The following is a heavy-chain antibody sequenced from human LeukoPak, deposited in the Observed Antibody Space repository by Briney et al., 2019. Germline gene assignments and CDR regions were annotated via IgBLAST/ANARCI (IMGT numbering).Heavy chain of an antibody. D-gene: IGHD6-19*01. V-gene: IGHV3-23*01. CDR3: AKDLGSSGWYSWPFDY. J-gene: IGHJ4*02. CDR2: ISGSGGST. CDR1: GFTFSSYA. Sequence: PGGSLRLSCAASGFTFSSYAMSWVCQAPGKGLEWVSAISGSGGSTYYADSVKGRFTISRDNSKNTLYLQMNSLRAEDTAVYYCAKDLGSSGWYSWPFDYWGQGTLVTVSS.